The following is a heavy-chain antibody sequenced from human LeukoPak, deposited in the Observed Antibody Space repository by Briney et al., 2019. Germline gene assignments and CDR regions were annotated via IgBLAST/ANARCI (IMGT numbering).Heavy chain of an antibody. CDR2: ISGSGAST. D-gene: IGHD6-19*01. CDR3: AKGPYSSGWYFDY. V-gene: IGHV3-23*01. Sequence: GGSLRLSCAASGFTFSSHAMSWVRQAPGKGLEWVSTISGSGASTYYADSVKGRFTISRDNSKNTLYLQMNSLRAEDTAVYYCAKGPYSSGWYFDYWGQGTLVTVSS. J-gene: IGHJ4*02. CDR1: GFTFSSHA.